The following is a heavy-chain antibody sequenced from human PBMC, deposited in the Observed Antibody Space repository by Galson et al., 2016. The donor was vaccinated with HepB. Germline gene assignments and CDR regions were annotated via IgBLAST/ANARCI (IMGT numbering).Heavy chain of an antibody. D-gene: IGHD1-7*01. CDR2: ILYDGSNK. V-gene: IGHV3-30*03. Sequence: SLRLSCAASGFTFSSYSMNWVRQAPGKGLEWVALILYDGSNKYHADSVKGRFTISRDNSKNTLYLQVNSLRGEDTAVYYCARTPELRRAFWGQGTLVTVSS. CDR3: ARTPELRRAF. J-gene: IGHJ4*02. CDR1: GFTFSSYS.